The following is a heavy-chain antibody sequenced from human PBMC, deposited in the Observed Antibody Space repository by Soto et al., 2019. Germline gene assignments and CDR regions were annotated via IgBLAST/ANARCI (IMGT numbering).Heavy chain of an antibody. D-gene: IGHD3-22*01. V-gene: IGHV5-51*01. CDR3: ARHPITYYDSSGYYYVGLDGMDV. Sequence: PGESLKISCKGSGYSFTSYWIGWVRQMPGKGLEWMGIIYPGDSDTRYSPSFQGQVTISADKSISTAYLQWSSLKASDTAMYYCARHPITYYDSSGYYYVGLDGMDVWGQGTTVTVSS. J-gene: IGHJ6*02. CDR2: IYPGDSDT. CDR1: GYSFTSYW.